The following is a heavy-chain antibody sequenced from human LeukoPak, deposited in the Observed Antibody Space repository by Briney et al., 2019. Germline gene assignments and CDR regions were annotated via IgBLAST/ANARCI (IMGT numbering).Heavy chain of an antibody. CDR3: ARYTEYYFDY. Sequence: GGSLRLSCAASGFTFSTYWMTWVRQAPGKGLEWVANMKRDGSEVYYANSVKGHFTISRDNAKNSLYLQMNSLRAEDTAVYCCARYTEYYFDYWGQGTLVTVSS. CDR1: GFTFSTYW. J-gene: IGHJ4*02. D-gene: IGHD2-2*02. CDR2: MKRDGSEV. V-gene: IGHV3-7*01.